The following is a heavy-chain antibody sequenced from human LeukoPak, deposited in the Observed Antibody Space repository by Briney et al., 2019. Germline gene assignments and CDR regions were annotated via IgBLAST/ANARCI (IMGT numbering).Heavy chain of an antibody. CDR1: GFTFSSYW. CDR3: ARYYDSSAYRYSDY. J-gene: IGHJ4*02. V-gene: IGHV3-23*01. CDR2: ISGSGGST. Sequence: GGSLRLSCAASGFTFSSYWMSWVRQAPGKGLEWVSAISGSGGSTYYADSVKGRFTISRDNSKNTLYLQMNSLRAEDTAVYYCARYYDSSAYRYSDYWGQGTLVTVSS. D-gene: IGHD3-22*01.